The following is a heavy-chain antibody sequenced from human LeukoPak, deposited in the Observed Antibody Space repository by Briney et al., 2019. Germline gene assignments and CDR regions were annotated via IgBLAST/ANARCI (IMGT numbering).Heavy chain of an antibody. J-gene: IGHJ6*02. CDR2: INPSGGST. V-gene: IGHV1-46*01. D-gene: IGHD2-21*02. CDR3: ATPAYCGGDCSPWDGMDV. Sequence: ASVKVSCKASGYTFTSYYMRWVRQAPGQGLEWMGIINPSGGSTSYAQKFQGRVTMTRDTSTSTVYMELSSLRSEDTAVYYCATPAYCGGDCSPWDGMDVWGQGTTVTVSS. CDR1: GYTFTSYY.